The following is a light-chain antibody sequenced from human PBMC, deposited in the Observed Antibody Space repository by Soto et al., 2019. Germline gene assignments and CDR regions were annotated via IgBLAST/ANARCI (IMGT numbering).Light chain of an antibody. J-gene: IGKJ1*01. CDR1: QSISSW. V-gene: IGKV1-5*03. CDR3: QHYNSYWT. Sequence: DIQMTQSPSTLSASVGDRVTITCRASQSISSWLAWYQQKPGKAPKLLIYKASSLESGVPSRFSGSGSGTEFTLTISSLQPEDVASYYCQHYNSYWTFGQGTKVEIK. CDR2: KAS.